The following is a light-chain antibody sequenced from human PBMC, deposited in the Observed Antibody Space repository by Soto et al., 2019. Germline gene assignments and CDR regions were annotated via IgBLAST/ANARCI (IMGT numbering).Light chain of an antibody. V-gene: IGKV1-39*01. CDR2: VSS. Sequence: DIPMTQSPSSLSASVGDRVTITCRASQTIGTYLHWYQQKPGTAPKLLIYVSSSLQSGVPSRFSGSGTGTDFTLTISSLQPEDFVTYYCQQSYSTPRTFGQGTKVEIK. CDR1: QTIGTY. J-gene: IGKJ1*01. CDR3: QQSYSTPRT.